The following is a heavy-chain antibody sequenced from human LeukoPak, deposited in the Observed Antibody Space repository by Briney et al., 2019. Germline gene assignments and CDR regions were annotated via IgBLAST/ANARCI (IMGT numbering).Heavy chain of an antibody. D-gene: IGHD1-26*01. Sequence: GGSLRLSCAASRFTFNSYAMHWVRQAPGKGLEWVAVISYDGSNKYYADSVKGRFTISRDNSKNTLYLQMNSLRAEDTAVYYCARDRVGATDYFDYWGQGTLVTVSS. CDR3: ARDRVGATDYFDY. V-gene: IGHV3-30-3*01. J-gene: IGHJ4*02. CDR2: ISYDGSNK. CDR1: RFTFNSYA.